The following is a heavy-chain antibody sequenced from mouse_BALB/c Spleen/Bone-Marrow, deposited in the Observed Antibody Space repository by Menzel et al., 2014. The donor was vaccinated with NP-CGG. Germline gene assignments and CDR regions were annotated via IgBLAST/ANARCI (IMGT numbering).Heavy chain of an antibody. CDR2: ILPGSGST. D-gene: IGHD3-3*01. V-gene: IGHV1-9*01. CDR1: GYAFSSYW. CDR3: AREDSLWYFDV. J-gene: IGHJ1*01. Sequence: VQLQQSGAELMRPGASVKISCKATGYAFSSYWIEWVKQRPGHGLEWIGEILPGSGSTNYNEKFKGKATFTADTSSNTAYMQLSSLTSDDSAVYYCAREDSLWYFDVWGAGTTVTVSS.